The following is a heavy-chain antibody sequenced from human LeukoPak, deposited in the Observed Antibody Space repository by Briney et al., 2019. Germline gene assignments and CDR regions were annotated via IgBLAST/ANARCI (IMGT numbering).Heavy chain of an antibody. CDR1: GGSISSYY. Sequence: SETLSLTCTVSGGSISSYYWNWIRQPPGKGLEWIGYISYSGSTNYSPSLKSRVTISLDTSKNQFSLKVRSVTAADTAVYYCARGFDSKSTYFDYWGQGTLVTVSS. CDR3: ARGFDSKSTYFDY. J-gene: IGHJ4*02. D-gene: IGHD5-12*01. V-gene: IGHV4-59*01. CDR2: ISYSGST.